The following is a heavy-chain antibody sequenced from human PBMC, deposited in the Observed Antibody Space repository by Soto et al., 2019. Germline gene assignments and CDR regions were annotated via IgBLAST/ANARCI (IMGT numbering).Heavy chain of an antibody. CDR1: GGSISGYY. J-gene: IGHJ6*02. V-gene: IGHV4-59*01. CDR3: TRDGDGRMTTNPYYYYGMDV. D-gene: IGHD2-21*02. Sequence: PSETLSLTCTVSGGSISGYYWSWIRQPPGKGLEWIGNVYYSGGAKYNPSVKRRVSISVDTSKNQFSLNLSSVTAADTAVHYCTRDGDGRMTTNPYYYYGMDVWGPGITVTVS. CDR2: VYYSGGA.